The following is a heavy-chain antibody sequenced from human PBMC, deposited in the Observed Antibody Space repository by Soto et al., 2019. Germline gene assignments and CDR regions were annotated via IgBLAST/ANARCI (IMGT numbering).Heavy chain of an antibody. D-gene: IGHD2-8*02. CDR2: INHSGST. Sequence: QVQLQQWGAGLLKPSETLSLTCAVYGGSFSGYSWTWIRQPPGTGLEWIGEINHSGSTNYNPSLKGRVTMSVDPSKNQFSLTLTSVTAADTAVYYCARDKITGLFDYWGQGTLVTVSS. CDR1: GGSFSGYS. J-gene: IGHJ4*02. CDR3: ARDKITGLFDY. V-gene: IGHV4-34*01.